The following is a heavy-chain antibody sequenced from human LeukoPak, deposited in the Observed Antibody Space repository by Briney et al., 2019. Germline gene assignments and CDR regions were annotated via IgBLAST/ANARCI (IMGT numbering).Heavy chain of an antibody. D-gene: IGHD3-3*01. CDR2: ISNSSSYI. CDR3: ARGDFWTYYYYYGMDV. J-gene: IGHJ6*02. CDR1: GFTFSSYS. V-gene: IGHV3-21*01. Sequence: GGSLRLSCAASGFTFSSYSMNWVRQAPGKGLEWVSSISNSSSYIYYADSVKGRFTISRDNAKNSLYLQMNSLRAEDTAVYYCARGDFWTYYYYYGMDVWGQGTTVTVSS.